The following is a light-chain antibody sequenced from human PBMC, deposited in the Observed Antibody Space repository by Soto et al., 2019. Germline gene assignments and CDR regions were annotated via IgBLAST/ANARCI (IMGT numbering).Light chain of an antibody. CDR2: EVV. V-gene: IGLV2-8*01. Sequence: QSALTQPPSASGSPGQSVTISCTGTKNDIGVYDFVSWYQHHPGKAPRLIIYEVVQRPSGVPDRFSGSKSGNTASLTVSGLQAADEADYYCAAWDDSLDVVFGGGTKLTVL. CDR1: KNDIGVYDF. J-gene: IGLJ2*01. CDR3: AAWDDSLDVV.